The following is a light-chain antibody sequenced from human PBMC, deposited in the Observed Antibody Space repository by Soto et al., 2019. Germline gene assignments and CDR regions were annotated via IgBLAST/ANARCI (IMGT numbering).Light chain of an antibody. V-gene: IGKV3-15*01. J-gene: IGKJ1*01. CDR3: QQYHNWPVT. CDR1: QSVSSN. CDR2: GAS. Sequence: EIVMTQSPATLSVSPGERATLSCRASQSVSSNLAWYQQKPGLAPRLLIYGASTRATGIPARFSGSGSGTEFTLTVNSLQSEDIAVYYCQQYHNWPVTFGQGTKVDIK.